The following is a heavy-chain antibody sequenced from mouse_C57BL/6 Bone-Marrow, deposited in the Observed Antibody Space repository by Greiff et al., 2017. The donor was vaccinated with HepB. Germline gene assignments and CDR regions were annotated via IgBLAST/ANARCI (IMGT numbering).Heavy chain of an antibody. CDR3: ARILGLYDGYPYAMDY. CDR2: IWGVGST. J-gene: IGHJ4*01. V-gene: IGHV2-6*01. D-gene: IGHD2-3*01. CDR1: GFSLTSYG. Sequence: VQLVESGPGLVAPSQSLSITCTVSGFSLTSYGVDWVRQSPGKGLEWLGVIWGVGSTNYNSALKSRLSISKDNSKSQVFLKMNSLQTDDTAMYYCARILGLYDGYPYAMDYWGQGTSVTVSS.